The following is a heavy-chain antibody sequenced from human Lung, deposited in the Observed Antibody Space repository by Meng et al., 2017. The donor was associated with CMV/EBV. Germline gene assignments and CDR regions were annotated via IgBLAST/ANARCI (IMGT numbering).Heavy chain of an antibody. CDR2: IYHSGGT. CDR1: GGSISISTW. J-gene: IGHJ4*02. CDR3: ARDPYATGWAG. D-gene: IGHD6-19*01. V-gene: IGHV4-4*02. Sequence: QRQGAGPGLVKPSGTLSLTCAGSGGSISISTWWSWVRQPPGKGVEWIGEIYHSGGTNYNPSLRGRVTISLDKSKNQFSLTLRSVTAADTAVYYCARDPYATGWAGWGQGTLVTVSS.